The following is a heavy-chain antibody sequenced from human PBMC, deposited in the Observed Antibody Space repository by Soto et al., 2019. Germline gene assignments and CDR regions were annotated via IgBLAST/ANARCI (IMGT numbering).Heavy chain of an antibody. J-gene: IGHJ4*02. D-gene: IGHD3-16*02. V-gene: IGHV3-15*07. CDR1: GFTFSNAW. CDR2: IKSKTDGGTT. Sequence: EVQLVESGGGLVKPGGSLRLSCAASGFTFSNAWMNWVRQAPGKGLEWVGRIKSKTDGGTTDYAAPVKGRFTSARDDSKNTLYLQMNSLKTEDTAVYYCTTGHYDYVWGSYRYPPFDYWGQGTLVTVSS. CDR3: TTGHYDYVWGSYRYPPFDY.